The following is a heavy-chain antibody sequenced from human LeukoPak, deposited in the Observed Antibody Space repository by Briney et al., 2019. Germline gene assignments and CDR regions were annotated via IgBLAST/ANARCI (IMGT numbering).Heavy chain of an antibody. Sequence: GGSLRLSCAASGFTFSSYAMSWVRQAPGKGLEWVSAISGSGGSTYYADSVKGRFTISRDNSKNTLYLQMNSLRAEDTAVYYCAKDYQNYDFWSGYFVYWGEGTLVTVSS. CDR2: ISGSGGST. CDR3: AKDYQNYDFWSGYFVY. J-gene: IGHJ4*02. V-gene: IGHV3-23*01. D-gene: IGHD3-3*01. CDR1: GFTFSSYA.